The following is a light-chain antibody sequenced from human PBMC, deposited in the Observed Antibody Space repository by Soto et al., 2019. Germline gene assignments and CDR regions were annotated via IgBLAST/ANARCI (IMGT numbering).Light chain of an antibody. J-gene: IGKJ1*01. Sequence: DMQVTQRPATRRAGVGDTFSGTPRASQSVSGWLAWYQQKPGEAPKLLIYDASALPRGVPSRFSGSGSGTKYTINVSSLQTAAFPTYYCQQYATFSGRFAPGTKVDIK. CDR1: QSVSGW. CDR2: DAS. CDR3: QQYATFSGR. V-gene: IGKV1-5*01.